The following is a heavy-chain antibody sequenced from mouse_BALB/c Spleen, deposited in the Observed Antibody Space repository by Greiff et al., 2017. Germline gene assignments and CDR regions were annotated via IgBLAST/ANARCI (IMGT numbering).Heavy chain of an antibody. CDR1: GYSITSGYY. CDR2: ISYDGSN. D-gene: IGHD1-3*01. V-gene: IGHV3-6*02. CDR3: ARDEGKGAWFAY. Sequence: EVQLQESGPGLVKPSQSLSLTCSVTGYSITSGYYWNWIRQFPGNKLEWMGYISYDGSNNYNPSLKNRISITRDTSKNQFFLKLNSVTTEDTATYYCARDEGKGAWFAYWGQGTLVTVSA. J-gene: IGHJ3*01.